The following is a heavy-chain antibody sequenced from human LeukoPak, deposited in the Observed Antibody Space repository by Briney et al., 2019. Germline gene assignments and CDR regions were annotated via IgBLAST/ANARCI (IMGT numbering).Heavy chain of an antibody. Sequence: PGGSLRLSCAASGFSFSSYAMSWVRQAPGKGLEWVSGISGSGGSTYYADSVKGRFTISRDNSKNTLYLQMNSLRAEDTAVYYCAKDRPMIVAVTYYFDYWGQGTLVTVSS. D-gene: IGHD3-22*01. J-gene: IGHJ4*02. CDR2: ISGSGGST. CDR1: GFSFSSYA. V-gene: IGHV3-23*01. CDR3: AKDRPMIVAVTYYFDY.